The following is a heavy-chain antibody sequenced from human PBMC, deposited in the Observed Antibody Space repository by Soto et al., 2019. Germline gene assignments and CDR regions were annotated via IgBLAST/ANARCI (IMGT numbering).Heavy chain of an antibody. Sequence: EVQLLESGGGLVQPGGSLRLSCAASGFTFSSYAMSWVRQAPGKGLEWVSAIRGSGGSTYYAGSVKGRFTISRDNSKNTLYLQMNSLRAEDTAVYYCAKDDYYDSSGYSRLDYWGQGTLVTVSS. CDR2: IRGSGGST. D-gene: IGHD3-22*01. CDR3: AKDDYYDSSGYSRLDY. J-gene: IGHJ4*02. CDR1: GFTFSSYA. V-gene: IGHV3-23*01.